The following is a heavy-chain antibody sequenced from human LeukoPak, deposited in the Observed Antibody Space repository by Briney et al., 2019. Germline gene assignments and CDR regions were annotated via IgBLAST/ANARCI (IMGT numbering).Heavy chain of an antibody. CDR2: IRSKAYGGTS. Sequence: GGSLRLSCTASGFTFGDYVMSWFRQAPGKGLEWVGFIRSKAYGGTSEYAASVKGRFTISRDDSKSIAYLQMNSLKTEDTAVYYCTRGLDRYTYGLDDAFDIWGQGTMVTVSS. D-gene: IGHD5-18*01. J-gene: IGHJ3*02. CDR1: GFTFGDYV. V-gene: IGHV3-49*03. CDR3: TRGLDRYTYGLDDAFDI.